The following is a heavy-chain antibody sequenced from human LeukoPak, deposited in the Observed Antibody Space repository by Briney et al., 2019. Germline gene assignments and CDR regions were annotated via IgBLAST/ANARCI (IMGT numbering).Heavy chain of an antibody. V-gene: IGHV3-30*02. CDR2: IRYDGSNK. J-gene: IGHJ4*02. CDR1: GFTFSSCG. CDR3: ASPYSSSSRAVDY. D-gene: IGHD6-6*01. Sequence: GGSLRLSCAASGFTFSSCGMHWVRQAPGKGLEWVAFIRYDGSNKYYADSVKGRFTISRDNSKNTLYLQMNSLRAEDTAVYYCASPYSSSSRAVDYWGQGTLVTVSS.